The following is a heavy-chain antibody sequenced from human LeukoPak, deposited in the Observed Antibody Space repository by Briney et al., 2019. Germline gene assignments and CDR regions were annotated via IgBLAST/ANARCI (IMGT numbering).Heavy chain of an antibody. CDR3: ARDGGYSPKCYYGMDV. CDR2: INPSGGST. J-gene: IGHJ6*02. V-gene: IGHV1-46*01. D-gene: IGHD5-18*01. Sequence: ASVKVSCKASGYTFTSYYMHWVRQAPGQGLEWMGIINPSGGSTSYAQKFQGRVTMTRDTSTSTVYMELSSLRSEDTAVYYRARDGGYSPKCYYGMDVWGQGTTVTVSS. CDR1: GYTFTSYY.